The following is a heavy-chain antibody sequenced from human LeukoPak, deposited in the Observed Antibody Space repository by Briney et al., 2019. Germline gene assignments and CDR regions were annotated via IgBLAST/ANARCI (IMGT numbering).Heavy chain of an antibody. CDR2: VYYSGST. Sequence: PSETLSLTCTVSGGSISSSSYYWGWIRQPPGKGLEWIGSVYYSGSTYYNPSLKSRVTISVDKSHNQFSLKLSHVTAADTAVYYSARLAKYDFWRGPYPHDAFDIWGQATMVTVSA. J-gene: IGHJ3*02. CDR3: ARLAKYDFWRGPYPHDAFDI. D-gene: IGHD3-3*01. V-gene: IGHV4-39*01. CDR1: GGSISSSSYY.